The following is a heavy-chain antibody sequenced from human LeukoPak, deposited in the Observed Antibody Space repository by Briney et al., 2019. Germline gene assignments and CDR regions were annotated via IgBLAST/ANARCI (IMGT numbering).Heavy chain of an antibody. D-gene: IGHD1-7*01. CDR3: AKGEKYNWNYYYFDY. V-gene: IGHV3-9*01. Sequence: GGSLRLSCAASGFTFDDYAMHWVRQAPGKGLEWVSGISWNSGSIGYADSVKGRFTISRDNAKNSLYLQMNSLRAEDTALYYCAKGEKYNWNYYYFDYWGQGTLVTVSS. J-gene: IGHJ4*02. CDR1: GFTFDDYA. CDR2: ISWNSGSI.